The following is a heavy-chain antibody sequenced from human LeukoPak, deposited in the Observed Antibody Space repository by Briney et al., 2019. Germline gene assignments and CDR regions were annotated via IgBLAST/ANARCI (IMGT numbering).Heavy chain of an antibody. CDR3: ARCYYYDNSGYYRGVDY. CDR1: GGSISSGSYY. Sequence: SETLSLTCTVSGGSISSGSYYWSWIRQPAGKGLEWIGRIYTSGSTNYNPSLKSRVIISVDTSKNQFSLKLSSVTAADTAIYYCARCYYYDNSGYYRGVDYWGQGTLVTVSS. D-gene: IGHD3-22*01. CDR2: IYTSGST. J-gene: IGHJ4*02. V-gene: IGHV4-61*02.